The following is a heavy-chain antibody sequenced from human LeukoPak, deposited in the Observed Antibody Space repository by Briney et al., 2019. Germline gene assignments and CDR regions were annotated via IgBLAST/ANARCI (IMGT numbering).Heavy chain of an antibody. J-gene: IGHJ4*02. CDR2: ISGSGGST. Sequence: GGSLRLSCVASGFTFSSYAMSWVRQAPGKGLEWVSAISGSGGSTYYADSVKGRFTISRDNSKNTLYLQMNSLRAEDTAVYYCAKLVTLGYCSGGSCSDDYWGQGTLVTVSS. V-gene: IGHV3-23*01. CDR1: GFTFSSYA. D-gene: IGHD2-15*01. CDR3: AKLVTLGYCSGGSCSDDY.